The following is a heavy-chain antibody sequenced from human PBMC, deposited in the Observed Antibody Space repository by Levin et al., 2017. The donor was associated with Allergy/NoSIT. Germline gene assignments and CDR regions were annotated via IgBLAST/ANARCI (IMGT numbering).Heavy chain of an antibody. V-gene: IGHV3-49*04. D-gene: IGHD2-2*01. CDR1: GFTFDNFA. CDR3: TRIYCSSTSCYAVFFQH. J-gene: IGHJ1*01. Sequence: PGGSLRLSCTASGFTFDNFAMTWVRQAPGKGLEWVGFIRSNAYGGTTEYAASVKGRFTISKDDSRSIAYLQMNTPKAEDTAVYYCTRIYCSSTSCYAVFFQHWGQGTLVTVSS. CDR2: IRSNAYGGTT.